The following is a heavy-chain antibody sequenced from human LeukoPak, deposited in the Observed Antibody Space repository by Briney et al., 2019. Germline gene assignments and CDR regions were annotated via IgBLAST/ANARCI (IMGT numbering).Heavy chain of an antibody. CDR1: GGSISSSSYY. CDR2: IYYSGST. J-gene: IGHJ4*02. V-gene: IGHV4-39*07. CDR3: ARQINYYDSSGYQGLFDY. Sequence: SETLSLTCTVSGGSISSSSYYWGWIRQPPGKGLEWIGSIYYSGSTYYNPSLKSRVTISVDTSKNQFSLKLSSVTAADTAVYYCARQINYYDSSGYQGLFDYWGQGTLVTVYS. D-gene: IGHD3-22*01.